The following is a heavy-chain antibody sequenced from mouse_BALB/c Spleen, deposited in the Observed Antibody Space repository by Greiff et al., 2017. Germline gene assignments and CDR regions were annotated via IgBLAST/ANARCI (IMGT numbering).Heavy chain of an antibody. Sequence: QVHVKQSGAELARPGASVKMSCKASGYTFTSYTMHWVKQRPGQGLEWIGYINPSSGYTNYNQKFKDKATLTADKSSSTAYMQLSSLTSEDSAVYYCARVANGAYWGQGTLVTVSA. CDR3: ARVANGAY. J-gene: IGHJ3*01. V-gene: IGHV1-4*01. D-gene: IGHD1-2*01. CDR2: INPSSGYT. CDR1: GYTFTSYT.